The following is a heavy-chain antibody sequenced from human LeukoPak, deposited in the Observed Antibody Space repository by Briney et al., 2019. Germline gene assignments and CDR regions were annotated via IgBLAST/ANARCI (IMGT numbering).Heavy chain of an antibody. CDR1: AFTVSSYS. CDR2: ISSSSSYI. Sequence: GGSLRLSCAASAFTVSSYSMNWVRQAPGKGLEWVSSISSSSSYIYYADSVKGRFTISRDNAKNSLYLQMNSLRAEDTAVYYCARDWGSGITIFWDYWGQGTLVTVSS. D-gene: IGHD3-9*01. V-gene: IGHV3-21*01. J-gene: IGHJ4*02. CDR3: ARDWGSGITIFWDY.